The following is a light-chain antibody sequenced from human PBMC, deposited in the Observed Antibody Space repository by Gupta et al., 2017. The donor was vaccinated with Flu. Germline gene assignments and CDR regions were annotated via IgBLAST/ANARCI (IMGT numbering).Light chain of an antibody. CDR3: QQARRSPYT. Sequence: VMSQSPLSLPVTPGAPASISCRSSQSLLHSLGYSYLEWYVQKPGQSPRLLIYFASNRATGVPDRFSGSASGTDFTLNISRLEAEDFGVYYCQQARRSPYTFGQGTKLEIK. CDR2: FAS. V-gene: IGKV2-28*01. J-gene: IGKJ2*01. CDR1: QSLLHSLGYSY.